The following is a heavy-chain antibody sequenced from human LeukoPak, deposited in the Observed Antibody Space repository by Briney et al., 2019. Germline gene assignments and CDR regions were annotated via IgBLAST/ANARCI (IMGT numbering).Heavy chain of an antibody. D-gene: IGHD3-10*01. CDR2: ISAYNGNT. V-gene: IGHV1-18*04. CDR3: ASSGYVFGSYNIDH. J-gene: IGHJ4*02. CDR1: GYTFIRYC. Sequence: ASVKVSSKDCGYTFIRYCISWLRQAPGQGLEWMGWISAYNGNTNYAQKLQGRVTMTTDTSTSTAYIELMSLRSDDAAVYYCASSGYVFGSYNIDHWVQGTLVTVSS.